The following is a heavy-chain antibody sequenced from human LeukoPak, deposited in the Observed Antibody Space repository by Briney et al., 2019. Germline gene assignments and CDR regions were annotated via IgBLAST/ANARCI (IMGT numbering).Heavy chain of an antibody. CDR2: IYDSGST. CDR1: GGSMSSYY. CDR3: ARRLWGYGNDPDAFDI. J-gene: IGHJ3*02. D-gene: IGHD4-4*01. V-gene: IGHV4-59*08. Sequence: KPSETLSLTCTVSGGSMSSYYWNWIRQSPGKGLEWIGYIYDSGSTTYNPSLKSRVTIAVDTSKNQFSLRLSSVTAADTAVYYCARRLWGYGNDPDAFDIWGQGTMVTVSS.